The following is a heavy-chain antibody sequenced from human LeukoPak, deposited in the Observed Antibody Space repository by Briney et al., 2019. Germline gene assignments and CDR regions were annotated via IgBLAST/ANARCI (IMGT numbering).Heavy chain of an antibody. CDR1: GGTFSSYA. D-gene: IGHD6-13*01. CDR2: ISAYNGNT. J-gene: IGHJ6*02. V-gene: IGHV1-18*01. CDR3: ARTIAAAEDYYYYYGMDV. Sequence: ASVKVSCKASGGTFSSYAISWVRQAPGQGLEWMGWISAYNGNTNYAQKLQGRVTMTTDTSTSTAYMELRSLRSDDTAVYYCARTIAAAEDYYYYYGMDVWGQGTTVTFSS.